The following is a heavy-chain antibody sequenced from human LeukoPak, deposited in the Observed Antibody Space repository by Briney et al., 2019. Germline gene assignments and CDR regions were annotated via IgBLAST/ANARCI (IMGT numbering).Heavy chain of an antibody. CDR2: ISSSSSYI. CDR3: ARGDTAMVNYFDY. D-gene: IGHD5-18*01. J-gene: IGHJ4*02. CDR1: GFAFSSYS. V-gene: IGHV3-21*01. Sequence: GGSLRLSCAASGFAFSSYSMNWVRQAPGKGLGWVSSISSSSSYIYYADSVKGRFTISRDNAKNSLYLQVNSLRAEDTAVYYCARGDTAMVNYFDYWGQGTLVTVSS.